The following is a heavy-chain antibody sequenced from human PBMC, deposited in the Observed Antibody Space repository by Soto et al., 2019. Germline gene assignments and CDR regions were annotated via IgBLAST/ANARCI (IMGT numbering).Heavy chain of an antibody. CDR2: IYYSGST. Sequence: PSETLSLTCTVSGGSISSGGYYWSWIRQHPGKGLEWIGYIYYSGSTNYNPSLKSRVTISVDTSKNQFSLKLSSVTAADTAVYYCARAPFSVGATWENWFDPWGQGTLVTVSS. CDR3: ARAPFSVGATWENWFDP. V-gene: IGHV4-61*08. J-gene: IGHJ5*02. D-gene: IGHD1-26*01. CDR1: GGSISSGGYY.